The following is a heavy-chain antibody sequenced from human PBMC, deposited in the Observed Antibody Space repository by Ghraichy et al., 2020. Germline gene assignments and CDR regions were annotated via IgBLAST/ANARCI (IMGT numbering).Heavy chain of an antibody. CDR1: GFTFSNAW. V-gene: IGHV3-15*01. CDR3: TTEAFWKYFEY. J-gene: IGHJ4*02. CDR2: IKSTTYGGTT. Sequence: GGSLRLSCAASGFTFSNAWMSWVRRAPGRGLEWVGRIKSTTYGGTTDYAAPVKGRLTISRDDSKNTLYLQMNSLQTEDTAVYYCTTEAFWKYFEYWGQGTLVTVSS. D-gene: IGHD3-3*01.